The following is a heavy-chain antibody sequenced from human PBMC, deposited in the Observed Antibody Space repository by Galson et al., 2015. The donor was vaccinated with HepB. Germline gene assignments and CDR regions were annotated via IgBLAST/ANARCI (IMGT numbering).Heavy chain of an antibody. CDR1: GGSFSSFS. CDR3: ATDRMIQGARPFEH. V-gene: IGHV1-69*13. Sequence: SVKVSCKASGGSFSSFSISWVRQAPGQGLEWMGGILPIFGTPNYAQKFQGTVTITADASTSTTYLELTSLRSDDTAVYYCATDRMIQGARPFEHWGQGTLVTVSS. D-gene: IGHD3-10*01. CDR2: ILPIFGTP. J-gene: IGHJ5*02.